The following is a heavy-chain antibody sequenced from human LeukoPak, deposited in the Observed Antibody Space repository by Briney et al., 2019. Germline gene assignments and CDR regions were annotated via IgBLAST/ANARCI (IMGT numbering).Heavy chain of an antibody. V-gene: IGHV4-30-2*01. Sequence: SETLSLTCAVSGGSISSGGYSWSWIRQPPGQGLEWIGYIYHSGSTYYNPSLKSRVTISVVRSKNQFSLKLSSVTAADTAMYYCARGPRGSFIVVGFEFDYWGQGTLVTVSS. CDR2: IYHSGST. CDR1: GGSISSGGYS. D-gene: IGHD3-22*01. CDR3: ARGPRGSFIVVGFEFDY. J-gene: IGHJ4*02.